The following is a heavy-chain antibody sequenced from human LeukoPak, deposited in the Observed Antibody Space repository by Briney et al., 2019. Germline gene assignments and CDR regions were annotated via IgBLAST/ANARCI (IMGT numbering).Heavy chain of an antibody. CDR1: GYTFTSHG. J-gene: IGHJ5*02. D-gene: IGHD3-10*01. Sequence: ASVKVSCKASGYTFTSHGISWVRQAPGQGLEWMGWISAYNGNTNYAQKLQGRVTMTTDTSTSTAYMELRSLRSDDTAVYYCARDGARYYGSGNAFDPWGQGTLVTVSS. V-gene: IGHV1-18*01. CDR2: ISAYNGNT. CDR3: ARDGARYYGSGNAFDP.